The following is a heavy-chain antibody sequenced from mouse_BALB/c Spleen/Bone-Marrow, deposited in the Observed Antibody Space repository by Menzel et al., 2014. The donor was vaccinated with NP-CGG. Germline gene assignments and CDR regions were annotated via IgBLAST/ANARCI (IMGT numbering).Heavy chain of an antibody. CDR3: ARGGYGNLPDY. Sequence: VHVKQSGPELEKPGASVKISCKASGYSFTGYNMNWVKQSNGKGLEWIGNIDPYYGGTSYNQKFKGKATLTVDKSSSTAYMQLKSLTSEDSAVYYCARGGYGNLPDYWGQGTTLTVSS. D-gene: IGHD2-1*01. V-gene: IGHV1-39*01. J-gene: IGHJ2*01. CDR1: GYSFTGYN. CDR2: IDPYYGGT.